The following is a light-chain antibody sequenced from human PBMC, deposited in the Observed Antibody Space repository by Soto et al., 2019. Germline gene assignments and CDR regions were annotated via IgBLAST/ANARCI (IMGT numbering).Light chain of an antibody. Sequence: EVVMTQSPATLSVSPGEVATLSCRASQSIGNSLAWYQQKPGQTPRLLIYGASTRVTGVPARFSGSGSGTDFTLTITSLQSEDFAVYHCTRYNNWPEYTFGQGTKLDIK. J-gene: IGKJ2*01. CDR3: TRYNNWPEYT. CDR2: GAS. V-gene: IGKV3-15*01. CDR1: QSIGNS.